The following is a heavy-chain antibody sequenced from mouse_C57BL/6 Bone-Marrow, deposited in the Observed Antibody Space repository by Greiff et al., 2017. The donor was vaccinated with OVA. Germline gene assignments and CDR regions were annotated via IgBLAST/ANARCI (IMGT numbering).Heavy chain of an antibody. Sequence: QVQLKESGAELVRPGTSVKMSCKASGYTFTNYWIGWAKQRPGHGLEWIGDIYPGGGYTNYNEKFKGKATLTADKSSSTAYMQFSSLTSEDSTIYYCARWYTYYFDYWGQGTTLTVSS. D-gene: IGHD1-1*02. J-gene: IGHJ2*01. CDR3: ARWYTYYFDY. V-gene: IGHV1-63*01. CDR2: IYPGGGYT. CDR1: GYTFTNYW.